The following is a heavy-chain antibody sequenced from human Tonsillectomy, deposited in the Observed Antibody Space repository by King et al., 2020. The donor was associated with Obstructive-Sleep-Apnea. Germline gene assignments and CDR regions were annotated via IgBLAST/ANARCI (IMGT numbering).Heavy chain of an antibody. Sequence: ITLKESGPTLVRPTQTLTLTCSFSGFSLSTSGVAVGWIRQPPGKALEWLALIYWDDDKHYSPSLKSRLTITKDTSKYQVVLTLTNMDPVDTATYYCTHKAARTYYFDYGAQGILVTVSS. CDR3: THKAARTYYFDY. V-gene: IGHV2-5*02. CDR1: GFSLSTSGVA. CDR2: IYWDDDK. D-gene: IGHD6-6*01. J-gene: IGHJ4*02.